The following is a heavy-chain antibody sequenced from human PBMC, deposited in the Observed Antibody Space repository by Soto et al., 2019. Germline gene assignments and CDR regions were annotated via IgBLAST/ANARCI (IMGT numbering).Heavy chain of an antibody. CDR2: INHSGST. CDR1: GGSISSGGYY. V-gene: IGHV4-34*01. J-gene: IGHJ6*03. D-gene: IGHD2-2*01. CDR3: ARSGVVVPAATYYYMDV. Sequence: SETLSLTCAVSGGSISSGGYYWSWIRQPPGKGLEWIGEINHSGSTNYNPSLKSRVAISVDTSKNQFSLKLSSVTAADTAVYYCARSGVVVPAATYYYMDVWGKGTTVTVSS.